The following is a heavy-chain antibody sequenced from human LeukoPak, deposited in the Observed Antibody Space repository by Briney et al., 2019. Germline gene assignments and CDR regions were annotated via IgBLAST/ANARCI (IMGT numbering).Heavy chain of an antibody. CDR3: ASYSAG. CDR1: GFIFSNYS. V-gene: IGHV3-48*01. CDR2: ISTTSTTI. J-gene: IGHJ4*02. D-gene: IGHD2-15*01. Sequence: GGSLRLSCAGSGFIFSNYSMNWVRQAPGKGLEWVSYISTTSTTIYYADSVKGRFTISRDNAKNSLYLQMNSLRAEDTAVYYCASYSAGWGQGTLVTVSS.